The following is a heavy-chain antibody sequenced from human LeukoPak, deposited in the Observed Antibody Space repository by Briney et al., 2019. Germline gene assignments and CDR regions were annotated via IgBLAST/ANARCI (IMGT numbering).Heavy chain of an antibody. V-gene: IGHV1-2*02. Sequence: ASVTVSCKASGYTFTVQYIHWVRQAPGQGPEWMGWINPNSGGTNYAQKFQGRVTMTRDTSISTAYMEVSSLRSDDTAVYYCARSYSYDSSGYYGAKWGQGTLVTVSS. CDR3: ARSYSYDSSGYYGAK. CDR2: INPNSGGT. CDR1: GYTFTVQY. J-gene: IGHJ4*02. D-gene: IGHD3-22*01.